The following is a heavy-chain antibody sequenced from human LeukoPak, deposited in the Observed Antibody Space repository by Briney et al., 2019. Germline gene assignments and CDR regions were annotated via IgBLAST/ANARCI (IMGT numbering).Heavy chain of an antibody. J-gene: IGHJ6*03. CDR1: GYTFTGYY. Sequence: ASVKVSCKASGYTFTGYYMHWVRQAPGQGLEWMGWINPNSGGTNYAQKFQGRVTMTRATSISTAYMELSRLRSDDTAVYYWARAAAGDYYYYYMDVWGKGTTVTVSS. V-gene: IGHV1-2*02. D-gene: IGHD6-13*01. CDR2: INPNSGGT. CDR3: ARAAAGDYYYYYMDV.